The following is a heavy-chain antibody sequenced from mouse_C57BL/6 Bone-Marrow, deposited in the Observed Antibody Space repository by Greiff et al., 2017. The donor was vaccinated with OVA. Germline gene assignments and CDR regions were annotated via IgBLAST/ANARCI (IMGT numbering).Heavy chain of an antibody. CDR2: IHPNSGST. D-gene: IGHD2-4*01. V-gene: IGHV1-64*01. J-gene: IGHJ4*01. CDR1: GYTFTSYW. CDR3: ARGYSYDYDGGGYAMDY. Sequence: QVQLQQPGAELVKPGASVKLSCKASGYTFTSYWMHWVKQRPGQGLEWIGMIHPNSGSTNYNEKFKSKATLTVDKSSSTAYMQLSSLTSEDSAVYYCARGYSYDYDGGGYAMDYWGQGTSVTVSS.